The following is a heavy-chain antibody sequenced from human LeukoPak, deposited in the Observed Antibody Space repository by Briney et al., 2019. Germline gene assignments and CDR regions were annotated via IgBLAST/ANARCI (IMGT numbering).Heavy chain of an antibody. CDR3: ARGRSYYYDSSGYYLYY. D-gene: IGHD3-22*01. V-gene: IGHV4-61*01. Sequence: PSETLSLTCTVSGGSVSSGNYCWSWIRQPPGKGLEWIGYIYGSGSTKYNPSLKSRVTTSVDTSKNQFSLKLSSVTAADTAVYYCARGRSYYYDSSGYYLYYWGQGTLVTVSS. CDR2: IYGSGST. J-gene: IGHJ4*02. CDR1: GGSVSSGNYC.